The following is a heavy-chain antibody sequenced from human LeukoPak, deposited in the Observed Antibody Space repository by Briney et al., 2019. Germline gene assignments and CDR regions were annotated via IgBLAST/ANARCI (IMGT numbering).Heavy chain of an antibody. Sequence: GGSLRLSCAASGFTFSSYAMHWVRQAPGKGLEWVAVISYDGSNKYYADSVKGRFTISRDNSKNTLYLQMNSLRAEDTAVYYCARGLWPGSSWYRTPVGTPSQDYWGQGTLVTVSS. CDR1: GFTFSSYA. D-gene: IGHD6-13*01. V-gene: IGHV3-30-3*01. J-gene: IGHJ4*02. CDR3: ARGLWPGSSWYRTPVGTPSQDY. CDR2: ISYDGSNK.